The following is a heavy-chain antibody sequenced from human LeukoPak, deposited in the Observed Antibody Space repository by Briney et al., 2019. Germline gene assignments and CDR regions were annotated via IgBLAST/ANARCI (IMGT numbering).Heavy chain of an antibody. D-gene: IGHD3-3*01. V-gene: IGHV4-31*03. CDR2: VYYSGST. CDR3: ARVGRYDFWSGYPPFDY. Sequence: SETLSLTCTVSGGSISSGGYFWSWLRQHPGKGLEWIGYVYYSGSTYYNPTLKSRVTISVDTSKNQFSLKLSSVTAADTAVYYCARVGRYDFWSGYPPFDYWGQGTLVTVSS. CDR1: GGSISSGGYF. J-gene: IGHJ4*02.